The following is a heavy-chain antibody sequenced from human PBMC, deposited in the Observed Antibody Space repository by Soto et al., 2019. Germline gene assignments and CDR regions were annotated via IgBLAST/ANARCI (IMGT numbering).Heavy chain of an antibody. CDR3: ARGGLAARKGRLFDP. D-gene: IGHD6-6*01. CDR1: GDSIISYY. Sequence: SETLSLTCTVSGDSIISYYWGWIRQPPGKGLEWIGYIHYSGSTNYNPSLKSRVTISVDTPKNQFSLKVNSMTDADTAVYYCARGGLAARKGRLFDPWGQGTLVTVSS. J-gene: IGHJ5*02. V-gene: IGHV4-59*01. CDR2: IHYSGST.